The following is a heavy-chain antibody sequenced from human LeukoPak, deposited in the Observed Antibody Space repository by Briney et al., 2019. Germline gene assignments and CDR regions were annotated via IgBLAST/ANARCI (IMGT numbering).Heavy chain of an antibody. CDR3: AKDGDGYYGSGSYSEY. Sequence: GGSLRLSCATSGFTFSSHSVNWVRQAPGKGLEWVANIKQGGSEKYYVDSVKGRFTISRDNAKNSLYLQMNSLRAEDTAVYYCAKDGDGYYGSGSYSEYWGQGTLVTVSS. J-gene: IGHJ4*02. D-gene: IGHD3-10*01. V-gene: IGHV3-7*01. CDR1: GFTFSSHS. CDR2: IKQGGSEK.